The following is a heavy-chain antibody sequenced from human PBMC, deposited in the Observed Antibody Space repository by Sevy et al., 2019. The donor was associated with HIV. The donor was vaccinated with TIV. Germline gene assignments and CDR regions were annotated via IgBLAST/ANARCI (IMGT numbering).Heavy chain of an antibody. V-gene: IGHV3-48*02. D-gene: IGHD3-3*01. CDR3: ARGIEDYDFWSGYYKPLAFDI. CDR1: GFTFSSYS. J-gene: IGHJ3*02. Sequence: GGSLRLSCAASGFTFSSYSMNWVRQAPGKGLEWVSYISSSSSTIYYADSVKGRFTISRDNAKNSLYLQMNSLRDEETAVYYCARGIEDYDFWSGYYKPLAFDIWGQGTMVTVSS. CDR2: ISSSSSTI.